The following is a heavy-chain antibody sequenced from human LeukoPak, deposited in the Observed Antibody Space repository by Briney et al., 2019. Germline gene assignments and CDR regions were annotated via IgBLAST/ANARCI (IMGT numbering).Heavy chain of an antibody. CDR3: AREVAGYCSSTSCYSEGAMDV. D-gene: IGHD2-2*01. V-gene: IGHV3-21*01. CDR2: ISSTSAYI. J-gene: IGHJ6*04. CDR1: GFALKSYS. Sequence: GGSLRLSCAGSGFALKSYSLTWVRQAPGKGLEWVSSISSTSAYIHYADSVKGRFTISRDNVDNVVYLEMNSLRAEDTAVYYCAREVAGYCSSTSCYSEGAMDVWGKGTTVTVSS.